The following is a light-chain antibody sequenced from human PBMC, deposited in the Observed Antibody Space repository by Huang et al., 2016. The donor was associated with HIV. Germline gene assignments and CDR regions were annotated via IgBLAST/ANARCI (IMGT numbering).Light chain of an antibody. CDR2: GAS. CDR3: QQYGTSRIFT. CDR1: QSVSSIY. J-gene: IGKJ3*01. Sequence: EIVLTQSPGTLSLSPGERATLSCRASQSVSSIYLAWYQQKPGQAPRLLIYGASYRATGIPDRFSGSGSGTDFTLTISRLEPEDLAVYYCQQYGTSRIFTFGPGTRVDIK. V-gene: IGKV3-20*01.